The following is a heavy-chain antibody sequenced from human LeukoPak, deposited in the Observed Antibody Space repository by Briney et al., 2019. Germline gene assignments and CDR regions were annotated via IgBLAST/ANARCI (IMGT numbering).Heavy chain of an antibody. D-gene: IGHD3-22*01. V-gene: IGHV1-18*01. J-gene: IGHJ4*02. CDR2: ISAYNGNT. Sequence: ASVKVSCKASGQTFTCYGISWVRQAPGQGLEWMGWISAYNGNTNYAQKLQGRVTMTTDTSTSTAYMELRSLRSDDTAAYYCASVSDYYDSSGYFHYWGQGTLVTVSS. CDR3: ASVSDYYDSSGYFHY. CDR1: GQTFTCYG.